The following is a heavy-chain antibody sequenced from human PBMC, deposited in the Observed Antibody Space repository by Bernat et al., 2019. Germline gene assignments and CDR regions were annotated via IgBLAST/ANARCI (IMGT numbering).Heavy chain of an antibody. V-gene: IGHV3-7*03. CDR2: IKQDGREK. Sequence: EVQLVESWVGLVQPGGSLRLSCAASGFTFSSHWMSWVCQAPGKGLEWVANIKQDGREKYYVDSVKGRFTISRDNAKNSLYLQMNSLKTEDTAVYYCTTAAYNYGMDVWGQGTTVTVSS. CDR1: GFTFSSHW. CDR3: TTAAYNYGMDV. J-gene: IGHJ6*02.